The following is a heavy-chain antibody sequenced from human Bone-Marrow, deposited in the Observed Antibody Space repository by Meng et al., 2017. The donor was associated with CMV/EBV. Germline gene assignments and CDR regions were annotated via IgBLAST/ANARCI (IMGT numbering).Heavy chain of an antibody. CDR2: IYSGGSST. Sequence: GGSLRLSCAASGFTFSSYAMSWVRQAPGKGLEWVSVIYSGGSSTYYADSVKGRFTISRDNSKNTLYLQMNSLRAEDTAVHYCAKPSVAGYYYYYYYGMDVWGQGTTVTFSS. CDR1: GFTFSSYA. J-gene: IGHJ6*02. D-gene: IGHD6-19*01. V-gene: IGHV3-23*03. CDR3: AKPSVAGYYYYYYYGMDV.